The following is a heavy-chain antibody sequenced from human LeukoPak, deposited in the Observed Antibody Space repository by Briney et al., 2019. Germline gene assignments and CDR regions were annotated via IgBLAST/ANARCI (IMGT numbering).Heavy chain of an antibody. CDR3: ARADTAMMGLYYYGMDV. CDR1: GGSVSSGSYY. D-gene: IGHD5-18*01. V-gene: IGHV4-61*01. Sequence: SETLSLTCAVSGGSVSSGSYYWSWIRQPPGKGLEWIGYIYYSGSTNYNPSLKSRVTISVDTSKNQFSLKLSSVTAADTAVYYCARADTAMMGLYYYGMDVWGQGTTVTVSS. J-gene: IGHJ6*02. CDR2: IYYSGST.